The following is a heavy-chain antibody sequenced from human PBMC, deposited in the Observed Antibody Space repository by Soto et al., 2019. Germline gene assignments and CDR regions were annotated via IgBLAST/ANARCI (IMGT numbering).Heavy chain of an antibody. CDR3: AREGIAARGEYNGFGP. CDR2: IYYSGST. CDR1: GVSISSYY. J-gene: IGHJ5*02. V-gene: IGHV4-59*01. Sequence: SETLSLTCTASGVSISSYYLSWIRQPPGKGLEWIGDIYYSGSTNYNPSLKSRVTISVDTSKNQFSLKLSSVTAADTAVYYCAREGIAARGEYNGFGPWGQGTLVPLSS. D-gene: IGHD6-6*01.